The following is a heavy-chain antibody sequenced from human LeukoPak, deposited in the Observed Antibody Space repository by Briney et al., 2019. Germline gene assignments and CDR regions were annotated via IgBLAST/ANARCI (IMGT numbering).Heavy chain of an antibody. CDR1: GFTFSRYV. D-gene: IGHD3-22*01. Sequence: GGAPRLSCAASGFTFSRYVMHWVRQAPGKGLEYVSGISSNGDSTHYVSSVKDRFTISRDNSKNTLYLQMGSLRAEDMAVYYCAREGHSSGHCGAFDIWGQGTMVTVSS. CDR3: AREGHSSGHCGAFDI. CDR2: ISSNGDST. V-gene: IGHV3-64*01. J-gene: IGHJ3*02.